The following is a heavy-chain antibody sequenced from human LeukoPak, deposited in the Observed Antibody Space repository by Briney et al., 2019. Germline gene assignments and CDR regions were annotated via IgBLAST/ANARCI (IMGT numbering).Heavy chain of an antibody. CDR3: AKDVDY. J-gene: IGHJ4*02. CDR1: GFTFSSYG. Sequence: GGSLRLSCAASGFTFSSYGMHWVRQAPGKGLEWVAVISYDGSNKYYTDSVKGRFTISRDNSKNTLYLQMNSLRAEDTAVYYCAKDVDYWGQGTLVTVSS. V-gene: IGHV3-30*18. CDR2: ISYDGSNK.